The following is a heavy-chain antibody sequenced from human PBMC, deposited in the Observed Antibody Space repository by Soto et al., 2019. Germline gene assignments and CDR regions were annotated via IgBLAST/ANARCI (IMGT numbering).Heavy chain of an antibody. CDR2: ISGSGFKK. CDR1: GFIFENFG. J-gene: IGHJ5*02. D-gene: IGHD1-26*01. Sequence: GSLRLSCASSGFIFENFGMSWVRQAPGKGLEWISSISGSGFKKYYADSVKGRFTISRDNSKSTVYLELNNLSAEDTAVYHCAKNQGVELVPLATVDWFDPWGQGSVVTVSS. V-gene: IGHV3-23*01. CDR3: AKNQGVELVPLATVDWFDP.